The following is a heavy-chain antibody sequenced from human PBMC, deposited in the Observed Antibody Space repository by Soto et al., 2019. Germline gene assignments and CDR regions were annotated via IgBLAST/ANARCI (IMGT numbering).Heavy chain of an antibody. CDR2: IDPSDSYT. Sequence: GEALKISCKGSGYSFTSYWISRVRQMPGKGLEWMGRIDPSDSYTNYSPSFQGHVTISADKSISTAYLQWSSLKASDTAMYYCARRASVSSYSYYGMDVWGQGTTVTVSS. CDR3: ARRASVSSYSYYGMDV. D-gene: IGHD2-21*01. V-gene: IGHV5-10-1*01. CDR1: GYSFTSYW. J-gene: IGHJ6*02.